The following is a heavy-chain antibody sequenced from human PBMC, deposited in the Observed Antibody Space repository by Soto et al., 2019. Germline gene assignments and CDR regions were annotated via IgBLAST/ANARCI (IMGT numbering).Heavy chain of an antibody. Sequence: SETLSLTCTVSVGSVSSGDYYWSWIRQPPGKGLEWIGYIYYSGNTNYNPSLKSQVIISVDTSKNQFSLKLSSVTAADTAVYYCARELPEIVGSGPFDYWGQGTLVTVSS. CDR2: IYYSGNT. CDR3: ARELPEIVGSGPFDY. J-gene: IGHJ4*02. D-gene: IGHD1-26*01. V-gene: IGHV4-61*08. CDR1: VGSVSSGDYY.